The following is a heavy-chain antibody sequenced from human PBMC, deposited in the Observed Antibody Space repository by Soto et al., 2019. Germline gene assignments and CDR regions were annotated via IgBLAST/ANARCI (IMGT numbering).Heavy chain of an antibody. J-gene: IGHJ4*02. Sequence: QVQLVQSGAEVKQPEASVKVSCRTSGYTFSNYDIGWVRQATGQGLEWMGWMNPDSTNTGYAQKFQGRVTLTRDTSISTAYMELNSLSSEDTAIYYCVRAIRDQLLSDYWGQGTLVTVSS. D-gene: IGHD1-26*01. V-gene: IGHV1-8*01. CDR3: VRAIRDQLLSDY. CDR2: MNPDSTNT. CDR1: GYTFSNYD.